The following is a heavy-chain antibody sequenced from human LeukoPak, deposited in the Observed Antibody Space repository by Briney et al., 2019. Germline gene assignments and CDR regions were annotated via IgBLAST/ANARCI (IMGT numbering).Heavy chain of an antibody. D-gene: IGHD3-22*01. Sequence: SVKVSCKASGGTFSSYAISWVRQAPGQGLEWMGRIIPILGIANYAQKFQGRVTITADKSTSTAYMELSSLRSEDTAVYYCARDKDDSSGYYSPFDYWGQGTLVTVSS. V-gene: IGHV1-69*04. CDR2: IIPILGIA. CDR1: GGTFSSYA. CDR3: ARDKDDSSGYYSPFDY. J-gene: IGHJ4*02.